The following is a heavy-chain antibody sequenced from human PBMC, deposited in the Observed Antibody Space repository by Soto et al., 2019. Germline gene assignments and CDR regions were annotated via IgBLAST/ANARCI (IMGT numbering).Heavy chain of an antibody. CDR1: GFTFSHYA. J-gene: IGHJ4*02. CDR2: ISDRDGST. V-gene: IGHV3-23*01. CDR3: AQALRDTSMGCL. D-gene: IGHD5-18*01. Sequence: EEKLLESGGGLVQSGGSLRLSCAASGFTFSHYAMNWVRQAPGKGLEWISTISDRDGSTYYADSVKGRFTVSRDNFNNMVYLQMNSLRAEDTGAYYCAQALRDTSMGCLWGQGTLVTVSS.